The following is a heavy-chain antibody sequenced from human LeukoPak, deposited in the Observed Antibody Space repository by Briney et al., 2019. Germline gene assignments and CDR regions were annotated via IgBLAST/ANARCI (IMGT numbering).Heavy chain of an antibody. Sequence: ASVKVSCKASGYTFTGYYMHWVRQAPGQGLEWMGWINPNSGRTIYAQKFQGRVTMTEDTSTDTAYMELSSLRSEDTAVYYCATASVRLGELSLSDYFDYWGQGTMVTVSS. D-gene: IGHD3-16*02. CDR3: ATASVRLGELSLSDYFDY. J-gene: IGHJ4*02. CDR1: GYTFTGYY. CDR2: INPNSGRT. V-gene: IGHV1-2*02.